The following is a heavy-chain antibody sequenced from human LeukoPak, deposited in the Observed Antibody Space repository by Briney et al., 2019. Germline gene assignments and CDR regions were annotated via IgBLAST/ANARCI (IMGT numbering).Heavy chain of an antibody. J-gene: IGHJ4*02. V-gene: IGHV4-31*03. Sequence: PSQTLSLTCTVSGGSISSGGYYWSWIRQHPGKGLEWIGYIYYSGSTYYNPSLKSRVTISVDTSKNQFSLKLSSVTAADTAVYYCARYRGNWNYYFDYWGQGTLVTVSS. D-gene: IGHD1-7*01. CDR2: IYYSGST. CDR1: GGSISSGGYY. CDR3: ARYRGNWNYYFDY.